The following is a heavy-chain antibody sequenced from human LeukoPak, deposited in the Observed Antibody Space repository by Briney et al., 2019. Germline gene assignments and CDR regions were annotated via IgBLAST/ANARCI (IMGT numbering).Heavy chain of an antibody. CDR2: MNPNSGNT. CDR1: VYTFTTYD. V-gene: IGHV1-8*01. D-gene: IGHD3-10*01. J-gene: IGHJ4*02. CDR3: ARANYYGSGKKDLYY. Sequence: ASVKVSCKASVYTFTTYDINWVRQATGQGLEWMGLMNPNSGNTGYAQKFQGRVTITRNTSMSTAYIELNSLRSEDTAVYYCARANYYGSGKKDLYYCGEGALVTVSS.